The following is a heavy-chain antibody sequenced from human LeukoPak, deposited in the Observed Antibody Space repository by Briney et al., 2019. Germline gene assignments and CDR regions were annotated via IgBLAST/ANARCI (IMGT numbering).Heavy chain of an antibody. V-gene: IGHV3-53*01. CDR2: IYSGGST. CDR1: GFTVSSNY. D-gene: IGHD3-22*01. J-gene: IGHJ4*02. CDR3: AREDYDSSGYYSGIDY. Sequence: GFLRLSCAASGFTVSSNYMSWVRQAPGKGLEWVSVIYSGGSTYYADSVKGRFTISRDNSKNTLYLQMNSLRAEDTAVYYCAREDYDSSGYYSGIDYWGQGTLVTVSS.